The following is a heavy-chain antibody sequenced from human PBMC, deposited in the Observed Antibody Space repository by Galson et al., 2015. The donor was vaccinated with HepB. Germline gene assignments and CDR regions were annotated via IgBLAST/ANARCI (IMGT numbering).Heavy chain of an antibody. J-gene: IGHJ4*02. D-gene: IGHD3-10*01. CDR3: AKDMVRGVTSIGGMNY. CDR1: GFTFSSYA. V-gene: IGHV3-23*01. Sequence: SLRLSCAASGFTFSSYAMSWVRQAPGKGLEWVSAISGSGGSTYYADSVKGRFTISRDNSKNTLYLQMNSLRAEDTAVYYCAKDMVRGVTSIGGMNYWGQGTLVTVSS. CDR2: ISGSGGST.